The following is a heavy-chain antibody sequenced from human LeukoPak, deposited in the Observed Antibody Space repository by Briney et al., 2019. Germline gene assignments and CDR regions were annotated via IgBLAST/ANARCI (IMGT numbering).Heavy chain of an antibody. CDR2: ISAYNGNT. CDR3: ARVDRMGIAVAGTGAYYGMDV. J-gene: IGHJ6*02. Sequence: ASVKVSCKASGHTFTDYYMHWVRQAPGQGLEWMGCISAYNGNTNYAQKLQGRVTMTTDTSTSTAYMELRSLRSDDTPVYYCARVDRMGIAVAGTGAYYGMDVWGQGTTVTVSS. CDR1: GHTFTDYY. D-gene: IGHD6-19*01. V-gene: IGHV1-18*04.